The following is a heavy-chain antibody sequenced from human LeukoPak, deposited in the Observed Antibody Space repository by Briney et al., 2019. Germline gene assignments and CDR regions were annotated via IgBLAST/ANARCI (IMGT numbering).Heavy chain of an antibody. CDR3: ARRVSSSSGPPFDY. J-gene: IGHJ4*02. CDR1: GGSISSSSYY. Sequence: SDTLSLTCTVSGGSISSSSYYWGWIRQPPGTGLEWIGSIYYSESTYYNTSLNSRVTISVDTSKNQFSLKLSSVTAADTAVYYCARRVSSSSGPPFDYWGQGTLVAASS. V-gene: IGHV4-39*01. CDR2: IYYSEST. D-gene: IGHD6-6*01.